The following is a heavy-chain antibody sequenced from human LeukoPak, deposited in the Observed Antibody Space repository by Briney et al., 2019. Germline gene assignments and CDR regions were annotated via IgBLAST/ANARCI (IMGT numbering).Heavy chain of an antibody. CDR3: ARADILTGYFTYYYYYGMDV. Sequence: ASVKVSCKASGYTFTGYYMHWVRQAPGQGLEWMGWINPNSGGTNYAQKFQGRVTMTRDTSISTAYMEPSRLRSDDTAVYYCARADILTGYFTYYYYYGMDVWGQGTTVTVSS. CDR2: INPNSGGT. J-gene: IGHJ6*02. D-gene: IGHD3-9*01. CDR1: GYTFTGYY. V-gene: IGHV1-2*02.